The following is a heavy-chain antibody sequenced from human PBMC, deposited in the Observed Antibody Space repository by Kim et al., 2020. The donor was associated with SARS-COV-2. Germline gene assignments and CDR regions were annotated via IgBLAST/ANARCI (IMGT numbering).Heavy chain of an antibody. J-gene: IGHJ4*02. CDR3: ARRGYYYDSSGYYGAYY. V-gene: IGHV4-39*01. CDR1: GGSIRSSSYY. CDR2: IYYSGST. D-gene: IGHD3-22*01. Sequence: SETLSLTCSVSGGSIRSSSYYWGWIRQSPGKGLEWIGNIYYSGSTNYNPSLKSRVTISVDTSKNQFSLKLSSVTAADTAVYYCARRGYYYDSSGYYGAYYWGQGTLVTVSS.